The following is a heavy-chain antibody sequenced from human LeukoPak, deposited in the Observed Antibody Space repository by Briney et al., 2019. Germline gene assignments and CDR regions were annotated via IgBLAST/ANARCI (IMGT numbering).Heavy chain of an antibody. D-gene: IGHD1-26*01. Sequence: PSETLSLTCTVSGGSISSSSYYWGWILQPPGKGLEWIGSIYYSGSTYYNPSLKSRVTISVDTSKNQFSLKLSSVTAADTAVYYCARARETKKYYFDYWGQGTLVTVSS. V-gene: IGHV4-39*01. CDR1: GGSISSSSYY. J-gene: IGHJ4*02. CDR2: IYYSGST. CDR3: ARARETKKYYFDY.